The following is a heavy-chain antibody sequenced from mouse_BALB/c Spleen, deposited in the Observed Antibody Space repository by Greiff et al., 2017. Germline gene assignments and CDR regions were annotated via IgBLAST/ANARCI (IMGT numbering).Heavy chain of an antibody. CDR1: GYTFTTYP. Sequence: VQRVESGAELVKPGALVKMSCKAFGYTFTTYPIEWMKQNHGKSLEWIGNFHPYNDDTKYNEKFKGKAKLTVEKSSSTVYLELSRLTSDDSAVYYCARTGDYDGFAYWGQGTLVTVSA. CDR3: ARTGDYDGFAY. V-gene: IGHV1-47*01. D-gene: IGHD2-4*01. J-gene: IGHJ3*01. CDR2: FHPYNDDT.